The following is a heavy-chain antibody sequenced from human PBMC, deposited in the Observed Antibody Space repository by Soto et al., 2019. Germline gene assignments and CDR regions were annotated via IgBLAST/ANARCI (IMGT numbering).Heavy chain of an antibody. V-gene: IGHV5-51*01. CDR1: GYSFTSYW. CDR2: IYPGDSDT. Sequence: GESLKISCKGSGYSFTSYWIGWVRQMPGKGLAWMGIIYPGDSDTRYSTSFQGQVTISADKSISNAYLQWSGLKAAETAMYYCARPADYDYVWGSYRDFDFWGQGTLVTVSS. CDR3: ARPADYDYVWGSYRDFDF. D-gene: IGHD3-16*02. J-gene: IGHJ4*02.